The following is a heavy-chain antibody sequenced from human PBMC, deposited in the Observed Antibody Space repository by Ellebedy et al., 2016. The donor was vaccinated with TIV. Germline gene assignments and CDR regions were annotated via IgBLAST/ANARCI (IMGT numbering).Heavy chain of an antibody. CDR1: GFTFSSYG. CDR3: ARASVAGTFFDY. J-gene: IGHJ4*02. V-gene: IGHV3-33*08. Sequence: GESLKIFCAASGFTFSSYGMHWVRQAPGKGLEWVAVIWYDGSNKYYADSVKGRFTISRDNSKNTLYLQMNSLRAEDTAVYYCARASVAGTFFDYWGQGTLVTVSS. D-gene: IGHD6-19*01. CDR2: IWYDGSNK.